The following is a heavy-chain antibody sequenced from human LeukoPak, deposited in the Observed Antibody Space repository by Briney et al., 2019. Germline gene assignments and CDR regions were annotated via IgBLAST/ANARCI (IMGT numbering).Heavy chain of an antibody. CDR2: ISTSSSYI. Sequence: GGSLRLSWAASGFTFSSYSMNWVRQAPGKGLGWVSSISTSSSYIYYADSVKGRFTISRDNAKNSLYLQMNSLRAEDTAVYYCARDPYSSSWYYFDYWGQGTLVTVSS. CDR1: GFTFSSYS. D-gene: IGHD6-13*01. CDR3: ARDPYSSSWYYFDY. V-gene: IGHV3-21*01. J-gene: IGHJ4*02.